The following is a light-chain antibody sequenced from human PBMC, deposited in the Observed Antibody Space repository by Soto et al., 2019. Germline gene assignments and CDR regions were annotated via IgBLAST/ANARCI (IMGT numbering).Light chain of an antibody. CDR1: QSVSIS. CDR2: DAS. CDR3: QHYGGSLWT. V-gene: IGKV3-20*01. J-gene: IGKJ1*01. Sequence: EIVLAQSPSTLSLSPGERATLSCRASQSVSISLAWYQQKPGQAPRLLIYDASNRATGVPARFSGSGSGTDFTLTISRLEPEDFALFFCQHYGGSLWTFGQGTKVDIK.